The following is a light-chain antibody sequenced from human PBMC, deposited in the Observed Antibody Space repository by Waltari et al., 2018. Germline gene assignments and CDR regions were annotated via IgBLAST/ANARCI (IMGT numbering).Light chain of an antibody. CDR1: SGSGSTSYY. CDR3: VLYMGSGIHV. J-gene: IGLJ1*01. CDR2: STN. Sequence: QTVVTQEPSCSVSPGGTVTLTCGSSSGSGSTSYYPSWYQQIPGQAPRTLMYSTNTRSSGVPDRFSGSILGNKAALTITGAQADDECDYYCVLYMGSGIHVFGTGTKVTVL. V-gene: IGLV8-61*01.